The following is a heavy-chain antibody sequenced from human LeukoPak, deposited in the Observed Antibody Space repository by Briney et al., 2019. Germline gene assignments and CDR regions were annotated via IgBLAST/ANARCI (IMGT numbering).Heavy chain of an antibody. CDR3: ASRRLWLQNGESAFDY. CDR2: ISCDGSNK. J-gene: IGHJ4*02. CDR1: GFTFSTYA. D-gene: IGHD5-18*01. V-gene: IGHV3-30-3*01. Sequence: GGSLRLSCAASGFTFSTYAMHWVRQAPGKGLEWVAVISCDGSNKDYADSVKGRFTISRDNSKDTLYLQMNSLRAEDTAVYYCASRRLWLQNGESAFDYWGQGTLVTVSS.